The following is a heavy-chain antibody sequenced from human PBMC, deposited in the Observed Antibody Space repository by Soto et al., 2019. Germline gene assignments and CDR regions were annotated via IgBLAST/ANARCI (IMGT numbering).Heavy chain of an antibody. CDR2: IYFSGIT. D-gene: IGHD3-9*01. CDR3: AGPLPPLTGYPSH. J-gene: IGHJ4*02. Sequence: QVQLQESGPGLVKPSQTLSLMCTVSGASLTGGSYYWNWIRQRPGKGLEWIGYIYFSGITYYNPSLQSRTGHPVGPSKNQFSPEFKAVAAAGTALYFWAGPLPPLTGYPSHWGRGTLVAVSS. CDR1: GASLTGGSYY. V-gene: IGHV4-31*03.